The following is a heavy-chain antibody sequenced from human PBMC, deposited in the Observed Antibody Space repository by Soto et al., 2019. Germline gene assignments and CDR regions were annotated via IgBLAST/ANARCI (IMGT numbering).Heavy chain of an antibody. CDR1: GFTFSSYG. V-gene: IGHV3-33*01. J-gene: IGHJ5*02. CDR2: IWYDGSNK. D-gene: IGHD6-19*01. CDR3: ASPPSLNSSGWFLGP. Sequence: QVQLVESGVGVVQPGRSLRLSCAASGFTFSSYGMHWVRQAPGKGLDWVAVIWYDGSNKYYADSVKGRCTISRDNSKNTQYLQMNSLRAEDTAVYYCASPPSLNSSGWFLGPWGQGTLVNVS.